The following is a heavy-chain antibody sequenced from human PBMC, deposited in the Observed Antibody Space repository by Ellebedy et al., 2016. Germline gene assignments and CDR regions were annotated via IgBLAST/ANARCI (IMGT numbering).Heavy chain of an antibody. CDR3: ARARGIWFGELLQYNWFDP. Sequence: SETLSLTCTVSGGSISSYYWSWIRQPPGKGLEWIGYIYYSGSTNYNPSLKSRVTISVDTSKNQFSLKLSSVTAADTAVYYCARARGIWFGELLQYNWFDPWGQGTLVTVSS. J-gene: IGHJ5*02. CDR1: GGSISSYY. D-gene: IGHD3-10*01. V-gene: IGHV4-59*01. CDR2: IYYSGST.